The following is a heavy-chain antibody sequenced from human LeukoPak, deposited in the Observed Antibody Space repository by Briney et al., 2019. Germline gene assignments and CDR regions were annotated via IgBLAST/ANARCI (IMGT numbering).Heavy chain of an antibody. Sequence: PSETLSLTCTVSGGSISSYYWSWIRQPPGKGLEWIGYIYHSGSTYYNPSLKSRVTISVDRSKNQFSLKLSSETAADTAVYYCARSGGSTSYGDAFDIWGQGTMVTVSS. J-gene: IGHJ3*02. D-gene: IGHD2-2*01. CDR1: GGSISSYY. V-gene: IGHV4-59*12. CDR3: ARSGGSTSYGDAFDI. CDR2: IYHSGST.